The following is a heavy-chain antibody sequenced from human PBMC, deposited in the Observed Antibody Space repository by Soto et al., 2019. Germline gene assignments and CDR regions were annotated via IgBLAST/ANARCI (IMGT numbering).Heavy chain of an antibody. Sequence: SETLSLTCTVSGGSISSGGYYWSWIRQHPGKGLEWIGYIYYSGSTYYNPSLKSRVTISVDTSKNQFSLKLSSVTAADTAVYYCARDNKVGATNYWGQGTLVTVSS. D-gene: IGHD1-26*01. J-gene: IGHJ4*02. CDR2: IYYSGST. CDR3: ARDNKVGATNY. CDR1: GGSISSGGYY. V-gene: IGHV4-31*03.